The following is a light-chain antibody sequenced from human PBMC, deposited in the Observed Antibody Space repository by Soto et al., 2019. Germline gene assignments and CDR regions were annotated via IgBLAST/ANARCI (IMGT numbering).Light chain of an antibody. V-gene: IGKV1-39*01. J-gene: IGKJ1*01. CDR2: LAS. Sequence: DIQMTQSPSSLSASVGDRVTITCRASQNIYTYLHWYQQKPGKAPNLLIYLASNLQSGVPSRFSGSGSGTDFTLTIASLQPEDFATYYCQHSLDTPRTFGPGTKV. CDR1: QNIYTY. CDR3: QHSLDTPRT.